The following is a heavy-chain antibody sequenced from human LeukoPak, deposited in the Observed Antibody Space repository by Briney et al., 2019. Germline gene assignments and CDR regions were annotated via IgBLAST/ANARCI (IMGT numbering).Heavy chain of an antibody. Sequence: GGSLRLSCAASGFTFSSYSMNWVRQAPGKGLEWVSSISTSGNNIYYADSVKGRFTISRDNAKNSLYLQMSSLRAEDTAVYYCARKGEGYSYDYYFYMDVWGKGTTVTVSS. D-gene: IGHD5-18*01. CDR2: ISTSGNNI. CDR1: GFTFSSYS. CDR3: ARKGEGYSYDYYFYMDV. J-gene: IGHJ6*03. V-gene: IGHV3-21*01.